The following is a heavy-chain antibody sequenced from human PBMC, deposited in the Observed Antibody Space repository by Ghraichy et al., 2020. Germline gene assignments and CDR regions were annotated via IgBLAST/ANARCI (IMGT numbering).Heavy chain of an antibody. D-gene: IGHD3-10*01. CDR1: GGSISSYY. Sequence: SETLSLTCTVSGGSISSYYWSWIRQPPGKGLEWIGYIYYSGSTNYNPSLKSRVTISVDTSKNQFSLKLSSVTAADTAVYYCAGRMVRGEIKTPYYYYGMDVWGQGTTVTVSS. CDR3: AGRMVRGEIKTPYYYYGMDV. CDR2: IYYSGST. V-gene: IGHV4-59*08. J-gene: IGHJ6*02.